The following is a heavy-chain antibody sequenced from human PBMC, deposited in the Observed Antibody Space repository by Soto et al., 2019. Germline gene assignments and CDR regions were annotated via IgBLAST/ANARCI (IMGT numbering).Heavy chain of an antibody. J-gene: IGHJ6*02. CDR2: IYSGGST. CDR3: ARASSLYSNYYYYYGMDV. Sequence: PGGSLRLSCAASGFTVSSNYMSWVRQAPGKGLEWVSVIYSGGSTYYADSVKGRFTISRDNSKNTLYLQMNSLRAEDTAVYYCARASSLYSNYYYYYGMDVWCQGTTVTVSS. V-gene: IGHV3-53*01. CDR1: GFTVSSNY. D-gene: IGHD4-4*01.